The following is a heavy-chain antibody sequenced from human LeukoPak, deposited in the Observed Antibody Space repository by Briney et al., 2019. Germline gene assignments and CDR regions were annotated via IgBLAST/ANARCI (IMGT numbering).Heavy chain of an antibody. V-gene: IGHV4-59*01. J-gene: IGHJ4*02. CDR1: GGSMSSYY. Sequence: PSETLSLTCTVSGGSMSSYYWSLIRQPPGKGLEWIGYIYYSGTTNYNPSLKSRVTISVDTSKNQFSLKLRSVTAADTAVYYCARGVYIAAAQYGYWGQGTLVTVSS. D-gene: IGHD6-13*01. CDR3: ARGVYIAAAQYGY. CDR2: IYYSGTT.